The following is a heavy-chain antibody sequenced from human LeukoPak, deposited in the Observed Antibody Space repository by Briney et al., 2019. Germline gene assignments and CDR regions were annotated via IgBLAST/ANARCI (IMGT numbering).Heavy chain of an antibody. J-gene: IGHJ3*02. Sequence: PSETLSLTCTVSGGSISSYLWSWIRQPPGKGLEWIGNIHHTGRINYNPSLKSRITISVDTSKNQFSLKLTSVTAADTAVYFCARGPYSYDSSGAFDIWGQGTMVTVSS. CDR1: GGSISSYL. D-gene: IGHD3-22*01. CDR3: ARGPYSYDSSGAFDI. CDR2: IHHTGRI. V-gene: IGHV4-59*08.